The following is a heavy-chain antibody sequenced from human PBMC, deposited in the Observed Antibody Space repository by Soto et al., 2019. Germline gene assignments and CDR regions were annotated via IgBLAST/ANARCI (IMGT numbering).Heavy chain of an antibody. CDR1: GDTFSSYS. CDR3: ATDGGSTSSSAYNYFMDV. Sequence: ASVKVSCKASGDTFSSYSISWVLQAPGQGLEWMGRIIPMVGTPNYAQKFQGRVTFSADKSTSTAYMVLNSLISDDTAVYYCATDGGSTSSSAYNYFMDVWGKGIPVTVAS. J-gene: IGHJ6*03. CDR2: IIPMVGTP. V-gene: IGHV1-69*08. D-gene: IGHD3-16*01.